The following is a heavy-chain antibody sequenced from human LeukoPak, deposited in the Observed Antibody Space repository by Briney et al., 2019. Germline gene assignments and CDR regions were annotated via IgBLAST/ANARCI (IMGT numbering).Heavy chain of an antibody. D-gene: IGHD4-23*01. J-gene: IGHJ5*02. Sequence: ASVKVSCKASGYTFTSYYMHWVRQAPGQGLEWMGIINPSGGSTSYAQKFQGRVTITADKSTSTAYMELSSLRSEDTAVYYCARVWVRRWDFDPWGQGTLVTVSS. CDR2: INPSGGST. V-gene: IGHV1-46*01. CDR1: GYTFTSYY. CDR3: ARVWVRRWDFDP.